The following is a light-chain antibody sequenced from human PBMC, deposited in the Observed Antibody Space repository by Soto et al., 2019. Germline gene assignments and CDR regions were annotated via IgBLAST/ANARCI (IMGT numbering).Light chain of an antibody. CDR3: QQYGNSPPGT. J-gene: IGKJ5*01. CDR1: QSVGNSH. CDR2: GAS. Sequence: ETVLTQSPGTLYFSPGERATLSCRASQSVGNSHVAWYQQRRGLPPRLLIYGASNMATGIPDRFSRSGSGADFTLPISRLEPEDFAVYFCQQYGNSPPGTLGQGTRL. V-gene: IGKV3-20*01.